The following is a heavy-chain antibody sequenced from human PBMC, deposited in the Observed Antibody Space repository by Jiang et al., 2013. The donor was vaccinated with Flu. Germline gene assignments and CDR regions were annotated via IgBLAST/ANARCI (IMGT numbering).Heavy chain of an antibody. Sequence: GPGLVKPSETLSLTCTVSGGSISSYYWSWIRQPPGKGLEWIGYFYYSGSTNYNPSLKSRVTISVDTSKNQFSLKLSSVTAADTAVYYCAAIKDGHSYGPMSYWGQGTLV. CDR2: FYYSGST. CDR3: AAIKDGHSYGPMSY. V-gene: IGHV4-59*13. J-gene: IGHJ4*02. CDR1: GGSISSYY. D-gene: IGHD5-18*01.